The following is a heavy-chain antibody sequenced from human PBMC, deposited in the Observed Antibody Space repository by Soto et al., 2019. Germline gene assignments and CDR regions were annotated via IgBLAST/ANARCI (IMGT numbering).Heavy chain of an antibody. CDR3: ATQPPRFLEWSPSSASGYYYGMDV. CDR1: GGSVSSGSYY. CDR2: IYYSGST. V-gene: IGHV4-61*01. J-gene: IGHJ6*02. D-gene: IGHD3-3*01. Sequence: TSETLSLTCTVSGGSVSSGSYYWSWIRQPPGKGLEWIGYIYYSGSTNYNPSLKSRVTISVDTSKNQFSLKLSSVTAADTAVYYCATQPPRFLEWSPSSASGYYYGMDVWGQGTTVTVSS.